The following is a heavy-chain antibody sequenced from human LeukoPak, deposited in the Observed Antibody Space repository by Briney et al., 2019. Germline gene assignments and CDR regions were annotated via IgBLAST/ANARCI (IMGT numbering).Heavy chain of an antibody. D-gene: IGHD2-2*02. CDR3: ARGPYAYTSSATLGSYNWFDP. Sequence: PGESLKISCKGSGYSFPNYWIGWVRQMPGKGLEWMGIIYPGDSHTRYSLSFQDQVTISVDKSISTAYLQWSSLKASDTAMYYCARGPYAYTSSATLGSYNWFDPWGQGSLVTVSS. J-gene: IGHJ5*02. V-gene: IGHV5-51*01. CDR1: GYSFPNYW. CDR2: IYPGDSHT.